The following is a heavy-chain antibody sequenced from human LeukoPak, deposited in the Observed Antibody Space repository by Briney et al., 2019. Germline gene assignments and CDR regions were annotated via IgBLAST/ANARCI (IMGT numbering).Heavy chain of an antibody. CDR1: GFTLNSYS. J-gene: IGHJ4*02. V-gene: IGHV3-23*01. CDR2: ISWSGGST. CDR3: ASDSSGYYYDPGSPTYY. D-gene: IGHD3-22*01. Sequence: GALGISCAASGFTLNSYSMKWVRQAPGKGVGGVSAISWSGGSTYYADSVKGRFTISRDNSKNTLYLQMNSLRAEDTAVYYCASDSSGYYYDPGSPTYYWGQGTLVTVSS.